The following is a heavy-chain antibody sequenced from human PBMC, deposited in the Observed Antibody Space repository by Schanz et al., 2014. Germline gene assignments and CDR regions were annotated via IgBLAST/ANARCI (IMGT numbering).Heavy chain of an antibody. CDR1: GFSVGNKY. CDR2: IYIGGNT. CDR3: ARDASSSDYHLAH. V-gene: IGHV3-66*01. Sequence: EVQLVESGGGLVQPGGSLRLSCAASGFSVGNKYMNWVRQAPGKGLEWVSFIYIGGNTYYADSVKGRFTISRDNSKNTLYLQMNSLRAEDTAVYYCARDASSSDYHLAHWGQGTLVTVSS. D-gene: IGHD3-22*01. J-gene: IGHJ4*02.